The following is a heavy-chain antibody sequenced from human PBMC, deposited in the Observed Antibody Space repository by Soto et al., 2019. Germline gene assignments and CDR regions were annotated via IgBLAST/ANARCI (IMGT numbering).Heavy chain of an antibody. CDR1: GFTFSSYA. V-gene: IGHV3-23*01. D-gene: IGHD1-1*01. CDR2: ISGSGSST. J-gene: IGHJ4*02. Sequence: EVQLLESGGGLVQPGGSLRLSCAASGFTFSSYAMSWVRQAPGKGLEWVSAISGSGSSTYYADSVKGRFTISRDNSKNTLYLQMNSLRAEDTAVYYCAKGVSYEKRPPADYWGQGTLVTVSS. CDR3: AKGVSYEKRPPADY.